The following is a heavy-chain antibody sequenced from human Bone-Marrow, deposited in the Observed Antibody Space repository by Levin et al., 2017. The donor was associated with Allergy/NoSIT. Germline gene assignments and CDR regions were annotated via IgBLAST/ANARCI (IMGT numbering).Heavy chain of an antibody. CDR1: GFTVSSNY. CDR2: IYSGGST. V-gene: IGHV3-53*01. Sequence: GGSLRLSCAASGFTVSSNYMSWVRQAPGKGPEWVSVIYSGGSTYYADSVKGRFTISRDNSKNTLYLQLNSLRAEDTAVYYCARGLCGELLAHWGQGTLVTVSS. CDR3: ARGLCGELLAH. D-gene: IGHD3-10*02. J-gene: IGHJ4*02.